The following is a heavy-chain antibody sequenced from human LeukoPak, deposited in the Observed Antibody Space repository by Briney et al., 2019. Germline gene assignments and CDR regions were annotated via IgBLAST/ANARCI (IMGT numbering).Heavy chain of an antibody. V-gene: IGHV1-2*02. CDR2: INPSSGAT. D-gene: IGHD5-12*01. J-gene: IGHJ5*02. Sequence: ASVKVSCKASGYTFTGYYMHWVRQAPGQGLAWMGWINPSSGATNHAQNFQGRVTMTRDTSISTAYMELNSLRSDDTAVYYCARDLAVATAWGQGTLVTVSS. CDR1: GYTFTGYY. CDR3: ARDLAVATA.